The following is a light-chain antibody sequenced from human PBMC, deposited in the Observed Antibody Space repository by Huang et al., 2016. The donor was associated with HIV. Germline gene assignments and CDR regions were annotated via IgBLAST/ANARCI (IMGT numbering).Light chain of an antibody. CDR1: QTVNDN. J-gene: IGKJ1*01. CDR3: QHYNNWPPWT. Sequence: EIVMTQSPATLSVSPGERATLSCRASQTVNDNLAWYQQKPGQPPRLLIYGASARATGIPVRFSGSVSGTDFTLTISGLQSEDSAVYYCQHYNNWPPWTFDQGTKVEIK. CDR2: GAS. V-gene: IGKV3-15*01.